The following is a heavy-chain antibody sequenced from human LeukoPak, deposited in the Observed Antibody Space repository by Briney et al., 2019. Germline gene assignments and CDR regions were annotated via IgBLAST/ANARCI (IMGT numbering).Heavy chain of an antibody. J-gene: IGHJ4*02. D-gene: IGHD1-26*01. CDR3: AKDLGRYRNNYFDY. Sequence: AGGSLRLSCAASGFTFSTYSMNWVRQAPGKGLEWVSFISTGSSTIYYADSVKGRFTISRDDSKNTLYLQMNSLRAEDTAVYYCAKDLGRYRNNYFDYWGQGTLVTVSS. CDR1: GFTFSTYS. CDR2: ISTGSSTI. V-gene: IGHV3-48*01.